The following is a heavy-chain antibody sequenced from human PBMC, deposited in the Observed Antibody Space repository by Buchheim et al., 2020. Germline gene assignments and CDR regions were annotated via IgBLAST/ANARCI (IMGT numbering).Heavy chain of an antibody. CDR3: ARALLSPNYDFWSGYYSPLGYYYGMDV. J-gene: IGHJ6*02. D-gene: IGHD3-3*01. Sequence: QVQLVQSGAEVKKPGASVKVSCKASGYTFTSYYMHWVRQAPGQGLEWMGIINPSGGSTSYAQKFQGRVTMTRDTSTSTVYMGLSSLRSEHTAVYYCARALLSPNYDFWSGYYSPLGYYYGMDVWGQGTT. V-gene: IGHV1-46*01. CDR1: GYTFTSYY. CDR2: INPSGGST.